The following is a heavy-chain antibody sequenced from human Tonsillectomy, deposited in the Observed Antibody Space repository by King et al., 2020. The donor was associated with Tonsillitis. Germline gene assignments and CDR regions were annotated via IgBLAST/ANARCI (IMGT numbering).Heavy chain of an antibody. CDR1: GGSISSYY. Sequence: VQLQESGPGLVKPSETLSLTCTVSGGSISSYYWSWIRQPPGKGLEWIGYIYYSGSTNYNPSLKSRVTISVDTSKNQFSLKLSSVTAADTAVYYCARTTRYFDYWGQGTLVTVSS. CDR3: ARTTRYFDY. V-gene: IGHV4-59*08. D-gene: IGHD1-1*01. CDR2: IYYSGST. J-gene: IGHJ4*02.